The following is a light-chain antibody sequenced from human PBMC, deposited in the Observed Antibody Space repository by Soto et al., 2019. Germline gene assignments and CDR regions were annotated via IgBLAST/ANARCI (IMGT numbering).Light chain of an antibody. CDR2: KDS. CDR3: YSAADNT. Sequence: SSELTQPSSVSVSPGQTARITCSGDVLAKKYARWFQQKPGQAPVLVIYKDSERPSGIPERFSGSSSGTTVTLTISGAQVEDEADYYCYSAADNTFGGGTKVTVL. J-gene: IGLJ2*01. V-gene: IGLV3-27*01. CDR1: VLAKKY.